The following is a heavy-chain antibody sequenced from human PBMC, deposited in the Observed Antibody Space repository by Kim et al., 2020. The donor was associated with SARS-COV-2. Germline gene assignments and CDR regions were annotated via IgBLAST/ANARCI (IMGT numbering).Heavy chain of an antibody. J-gene: IGHJ4*02. Sequence: SETLSLTCAVYGGSFSGYYWSWIRQPPGKGLEWIGEINHSGSTNYNPSLKSRVTISVDTSKNKFSLKLSSVTAADTAVYYCARVYRYCSSTSCYTFDYWGQGTLVTVSS. V-gene: IGHV4-34*01. CDR3: ARVYRYCSSTSCYTFDY. CDR2: INHSGST. CDR1: GGSFSGYY. D-gene: IGHD2-2*01.